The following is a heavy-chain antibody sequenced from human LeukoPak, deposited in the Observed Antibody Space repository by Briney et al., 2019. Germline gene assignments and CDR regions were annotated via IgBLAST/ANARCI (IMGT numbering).Heavy chain of an antibody. CDR3: ARGIDILTRAEYWYFDL. CDR2: INSDGNTA. J-gene: IGHJ2*01. V-gene: IGHV3-74*03. D-gene: IGHD3-9*01. Sequence: GGSLRLSCAGSEFIFSSYWMHWVRPAPGKGLVWVPRINSDGNTATYAGSVKGRFTISRENGKNTMYLQMNSLRADDTAVYYCARGIDILTRAEYWYFDLWGRGTLVTVSS. CDR1: EFIFSSYW.